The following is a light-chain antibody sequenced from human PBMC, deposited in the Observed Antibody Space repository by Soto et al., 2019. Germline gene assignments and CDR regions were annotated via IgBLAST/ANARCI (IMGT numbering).Light chain of an antibody. V-gene: IGLV3-21*02. CDR2: DDR. CDR3: QVWDDTNNHYV. Sequence: SYELTQPPSVSVAPGQTARITCGGNSIGSKSVHWYHQQPGQAPVLVVYDDRDRPSGIPERFSGSKSGKTAALTISRVEAGDEADYYCQVWDDTNNHYVFGTGTKVTVL. CDR1: SIGSKS. J-gene: IGLJ1*01.